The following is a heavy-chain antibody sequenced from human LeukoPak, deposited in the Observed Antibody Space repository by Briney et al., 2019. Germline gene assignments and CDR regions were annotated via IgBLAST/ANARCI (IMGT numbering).Heavy chain of an antibody. D-gene: IGHD4-17*01. V-gene: IGHV3-7*01. J-gene: IGHJ6*02. CDR3: ARLSSDYGDYQRLYYYYGMDV. Sequence: GGSLRLSCAASGFTFSSYWMSWVRQAPGKGLEWVANIKQDGSEEYYVDSVKGRFTISRDNAKNSLYLQMNSLRAEDTAVYYCARLSSDYGDYQRLYYYYGMDVWGQGTTVTVSS. CDR1: GFTFSSYW. CDR2: IKQDGSEE.